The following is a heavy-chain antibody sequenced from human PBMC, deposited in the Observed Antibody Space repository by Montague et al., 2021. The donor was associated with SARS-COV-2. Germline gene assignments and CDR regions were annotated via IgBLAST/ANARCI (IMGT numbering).Heavy chain of an antibody. V-gene: IGHV3-30*03. CDR2: ISHDGTIE. J-gene: IGHJ4*02. D-gene: IGHD3-16*01. CDR1: GFALGGHS. Sequence: SLRLSCAASGFALGGHSVHWVRQAPGRGLVWLGDISHDGTIEDYADPVKGRFAISRDHAENTVYLQMNSLRVEDTAVYYCARDAYKAAWYFDLWGRGTLVTVSS. CDR3: ARDAYKAAWYFDL.